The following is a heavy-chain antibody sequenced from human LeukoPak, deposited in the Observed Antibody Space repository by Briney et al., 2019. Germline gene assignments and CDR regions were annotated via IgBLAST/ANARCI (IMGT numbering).Heavy chain of an antibody. V-gene: IGHV4-59*01. J-gene: IGHJ3*02. CDR1: GASISSYY. D-gene: IGHD2-2*01. CDR2: TYYSGST. Sequence: SETLSLTCTVSGASISSYYWSWIRQPPGKGLEWIGCTYYSGSTNYNPSLKSRVTISIDTSKNQFSLKLSSVTAADTAVYYCAREDCSSTSCFDAFDIWGQGTMVTVSS. CDR3: AREDCSSTSCFDAFDI.